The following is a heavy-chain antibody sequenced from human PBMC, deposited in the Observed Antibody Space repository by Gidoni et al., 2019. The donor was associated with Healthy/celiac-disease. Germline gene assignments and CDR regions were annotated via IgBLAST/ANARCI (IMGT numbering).Heavy chain of an antibody. J-gene: IGHJ6*02. D-gene: IGHD2-2*01. V-gene: IGHV3-21*01. CDR1: GFTFSSYS. Sequence: EVQLVESGGGLVKPGGSLRLSCAASGFTFSSYSMNWVRQAPGKGLEWVSSISSSSSYIYYADSVKGRFTISRDNAKNSLYLQMNSLRAEDTAVYYCAREHCSSTSCYLRSYYYYGMDVWGQGTTVTVSS. CDR3: AREHCSSTSCYLRSYYYYGMDV. CDR2: ISSSSSYI.